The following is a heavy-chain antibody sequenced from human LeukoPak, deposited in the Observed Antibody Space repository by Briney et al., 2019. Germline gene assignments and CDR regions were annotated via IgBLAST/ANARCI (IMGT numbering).Heavy chain of an antibody. J-gene: IGHJ4*02. CDR1: GGSISSYY. CDR3: ASESGDYVWGSSDSAFDY. V-gene: IGHV4-59*01. CDR2: IYYSGST. Sequence: PSETLSLTCTVSGGSISSYYWSWIRQPPGKGLEWIGYIYYSGSTNYNPSLKSRVTISVDTSKNQFSLKLSSVTAADTAVYYCASESGDYVWGSSDSAFDYWGQGTLVTVSS. D-gene: IGHD3-16*01.